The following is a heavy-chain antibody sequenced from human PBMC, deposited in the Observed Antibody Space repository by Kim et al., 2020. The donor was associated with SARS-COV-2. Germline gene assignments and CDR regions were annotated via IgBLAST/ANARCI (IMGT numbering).Heavy chain of an antibody. Sequence: YAAPVKGRFTISRDDSKNTLYLQMNSLKTEDTAVYYCTTAPQSFYSNSDYWGQGTLVTVSS. J-gene: IGHJ4*02. D-gene: IGHD4-4*01. V-gene: IGHV3-15*01. CDR3: TTAPQSFYSNSDY.